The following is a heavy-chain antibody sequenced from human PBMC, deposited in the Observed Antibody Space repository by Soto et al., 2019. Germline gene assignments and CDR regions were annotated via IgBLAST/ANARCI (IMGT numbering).Heavy chain of an antibody. CDR2: ISGSGGST. CDR1: GFTFSSYA. V-gene: IGHV3-23*01. Sequence: GGSLRLSCAASGFTFSSYAMSWVRQAPGKGLEWVSAISGSGGSTYYADSVKGQLTISRDNSKNTLYLQMNSLRAEDTAVYYCAKSGHVDIVATTDYWGQGTLVTVSS. CDR3: AKSGHVDIVATTDY. D-gene: IGHD5-12*01. J-gene: IGHJ4*02.